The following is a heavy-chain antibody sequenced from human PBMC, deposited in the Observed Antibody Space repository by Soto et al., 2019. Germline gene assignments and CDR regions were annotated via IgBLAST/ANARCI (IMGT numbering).Heavy chain of an antibody. V-gene: IGHV1-69*01. Sequence: QVQLVQSGAEVKKPGSSVKVSCKASGGTFSSYAISWVRQAPGQGLEWMGGIIPIFGTANDAQKFQGRVTITADESTSTAYLERRRLRSEDTALYYCARGGEEGFGELLRAPYYYDGMAVWCQGTTVTVSS. CDR3: ARGGEEGFGELLRAPYYYDGMAV. CDR1: GGTFSSYA. CDR2: IIPIFGTA. J-gene: IGHJ6*02. D-gene: IGHD3-10*01.